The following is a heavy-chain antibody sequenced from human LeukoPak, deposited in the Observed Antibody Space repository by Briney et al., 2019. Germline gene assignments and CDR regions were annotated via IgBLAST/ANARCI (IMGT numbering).Heavy chain of an antibody. V-gene: IGHV3-23*01. D-gene: IGHD4-17*01. CDR1: GFSFSSKA. Sequence: GGSLRLSCAASGFSFSSKAMSWVRQAPGKGLEWVSAIINSGGSTYYADSVKGRFTISRDNSKNTLYLQMNSLRAEDTALYYCAKGIYGDYGGLDYWGQGTLVTVSS. J-gene: IGHJ4*02. CDR3: AKGIYGDYGGLDY. CDR2: IINSGGST.